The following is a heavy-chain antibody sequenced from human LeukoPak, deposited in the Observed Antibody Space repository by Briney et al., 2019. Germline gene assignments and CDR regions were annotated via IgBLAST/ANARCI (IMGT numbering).Heavy chain of an antibody. Sequence: ASVKVSCKASGYTFTGYFLHWVRRAPGQGFEWMGWINPNSGDTSYTQTFQGRVTMTRDTSISTAYMELSSLRSDDTAVYHCARAQSLTAPAGTFANSWGQGTLVTVSS. CDR3: ARAQSLTAPAGTFANS. CDR1: GYTFTGYF. CDR2: INPNSGDT. D-gene: IGHD6-13*01. V-gene: IGHV1-2*02. J-gene: IGHJ4*02.